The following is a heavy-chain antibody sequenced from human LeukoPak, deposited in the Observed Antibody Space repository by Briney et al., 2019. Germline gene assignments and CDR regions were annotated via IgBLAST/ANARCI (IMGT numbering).Heavy chain of an antibody. J-gene: IGHJ4*02. CDR3: ARHLFEWSPFDY. V-gene: IGHV4-39*01. CDR1: GGSISSSSYY. CDR2: IYYSGST. D-gene: IGHD3-9*01. Sequence: TSETLSLTCTVSGGSISSSSYYWGWIRQPPGKGLEWIGSIYYSGSTYYNPSLKSRVTISVDASKNQFSLKLSSVTAADTAVYYCARHLFEWSPFDYWGQGTLVTVSS.